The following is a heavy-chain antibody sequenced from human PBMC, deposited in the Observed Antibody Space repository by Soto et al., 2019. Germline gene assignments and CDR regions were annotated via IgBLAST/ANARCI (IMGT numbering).Heavy chain of an antibody. CDR1: VGTLSSYA. D-gene: IGHD4-17*01. J-gene: IGHJ6*02. CDR3: ASCPVTTSNDYGMDV. Sequence: SVTVSCKASVGTLSSYAXSXVRXXXXQGLEWMGGIIPIFGTANYAQKFQGRVTITADESTSTAYMELSSLRSEDTAVYYCASCPVTTSNDYGMDVWGQGATVTVSS. V-gene: IGHV1-69*13. CDR2: IIPIFGTA.